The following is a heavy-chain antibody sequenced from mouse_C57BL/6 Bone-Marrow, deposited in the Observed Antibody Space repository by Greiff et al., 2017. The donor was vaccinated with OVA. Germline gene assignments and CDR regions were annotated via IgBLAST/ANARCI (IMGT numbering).Heavy chain of an antibody. CDR1: GYTFTSYW. CDR3: ARGLCYYFYY. V-gene: IGHV1-55*01. J-gene: IGHJ2*01. CDR2: IYPGSGST. Sequence: QVQLQQPGAELVKPGASVKMSCKASGYTFTSYWITWVKQRPGQGLEWIGDIYPGSGSTNYNDKFKSNATLTVDTSSSTAYMQLSSLTSEDSAVYYCARGLCYYFYYWGQGTTLTVSS.